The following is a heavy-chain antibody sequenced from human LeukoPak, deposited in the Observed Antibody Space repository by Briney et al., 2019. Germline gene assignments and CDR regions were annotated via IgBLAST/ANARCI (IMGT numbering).Heavy chain of an antibody. J-gene: IGHJ4*02. V-gene: IGHV3-33*03. CDR1: GFTFSTYG. Sequence: GRSLRLSCAASGFTFSTYGMHWVRQAPGRGLEWVAIIWSDASEKYYGDSVKGRFTISRDNSNNTVSLQMNGLRAEDTAVYYCARRGSGTYNFDSWGQGTLVTVSS. CDR3: ARRGSGTYNFDS. CDR2: IWSDASEK. D-gene: IGHD1-26*01.